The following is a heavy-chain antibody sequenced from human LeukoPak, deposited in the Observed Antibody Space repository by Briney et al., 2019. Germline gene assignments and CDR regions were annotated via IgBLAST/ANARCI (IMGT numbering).Heavy chain of an antibody. D-gene: IGHD2/OR15-2a*01. V-gene: IGHV3-23*01. CDR1: GYSFTAYG. J-gene: IGHJ4*02. Sequence: PGGSLRLSCAASGYSFTAYGMGWVRQAPGKGPEWVAAISFNTHYPDSVKGRFTISRDNSKNTLYLQMNNLRAKDTAVYYCVKGHTDYYFTIDSWGQGTLVTVSS. CDR3: VKGHTDYYFTIDS. CDR2: ISFNT.